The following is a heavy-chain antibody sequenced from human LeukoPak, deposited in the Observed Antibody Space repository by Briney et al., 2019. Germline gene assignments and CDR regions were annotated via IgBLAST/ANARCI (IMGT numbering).Heavy chain of an antibody. D-gene: IGHD6-19*01. J-gene: IGHJ4*02. V-gene: IGHV6-1*01. Sequence: SQTLSLTCAISGDSVSSNSAAWNWIRQSPSRGLEWLGRTYYRSKWYNDYAVSVKSRITINPDTSKNQFSLQLNSVTPEDTAVYYCARDLHGGIAVAGPYFDCWGQGTLVTVSS. CDR3: ARDLHGGIAVAGPYFDC. CDR1: GDSVSSNSAA. CDR2: TYYRSKWYN.